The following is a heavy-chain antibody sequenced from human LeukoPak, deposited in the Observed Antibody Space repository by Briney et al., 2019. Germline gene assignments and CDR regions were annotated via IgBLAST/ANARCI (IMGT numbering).Heavy chain of an antibody. D-gene: IGHD6-19*01. V-gene: IGHV3-7*01. CDR2: IKEDGSEK. CDR1: GFTFSSYY. Sequence: GGSLRLSCVDSGFTFSSYYMAWVRQAPGKGLEWVANIKEDGSEKNYVDSVKGRFTISRDNAENSVYLQMNDLRAEDTGVYYCVTKEPSTSGWSYWGQGTLVTVSS. J-gene: IGHJ4*02. CDR3: VTKEPSTSGWSY.